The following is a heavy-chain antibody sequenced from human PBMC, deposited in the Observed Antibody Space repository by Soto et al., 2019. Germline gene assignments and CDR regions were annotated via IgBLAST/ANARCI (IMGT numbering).Heavy chain of an antibody. D-gene: IGHD3-22*01. Sequence: PSGTLSLTCTVSGGSISSGDYYWSWIRQPPGKGLEWIGYIYYSGSTYYNPSLKSRVTISVDTSKNQFSLKLSSVTAADTAVYYCARDLLDSSGYYDYFDYWGQGTLVTVSS. CDR2: IYYSGST. V-gene: IGHV4-30-4*01. J-gene: IGHJ4*02. CDR3: ARDLLDSSGYYDYFDY. CDR1: GGSISSGDYY.